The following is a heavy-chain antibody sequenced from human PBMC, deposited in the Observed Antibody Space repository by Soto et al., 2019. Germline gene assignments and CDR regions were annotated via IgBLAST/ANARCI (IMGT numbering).Heavy chain of an antibody. J-gene: IGHJ4*02. Sequence: EVQLVESGGGLVQPGRSLRLSCAASGFTFDDYAMHWVRQAPGKGLEWVSGISWNSGSIGYADSVKGRFTISRDNAKNSLYLQMNSLRAEDTALYYCAKDIWRSKYSSGWYDYWGQGTLVTVSS. CDR3: AKDIWRSKYSSGWYDY. CDR2: ISWNSGSI. D-gene: IGHD6-19*01. V-gene: IGHV3-9*01. CDR1: GFTFDDYA.